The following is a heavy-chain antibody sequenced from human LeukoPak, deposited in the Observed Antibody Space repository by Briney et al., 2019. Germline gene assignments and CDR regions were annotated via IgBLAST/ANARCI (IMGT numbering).Heavy chain of an antibody. CDR3: ARDRYDFWSGPYYFDY. D-gene: IGHD3-3*01. V-gene: IGHV1-69*05. CDR1: GGTFSSYA. J-gene: IGHJ4*02. Sequence: GASVKVSRKASGGTFSSYAISWVRQAPGQGLEWMGRIIPIFGTANYAQKFQGRVTITTDESTSTAYMELSSLRSEDTAVYYCARDRYDFWSGPYYFDYWGQGTLVTVSS. CDR2: IIPIFGTA.